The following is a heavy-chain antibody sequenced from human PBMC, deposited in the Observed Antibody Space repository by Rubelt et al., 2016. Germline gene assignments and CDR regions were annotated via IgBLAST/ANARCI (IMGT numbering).Heavy chain of an antibody. Sequence: EVQLLESGGGLVQPGGSLRLSCVASGFTFSSYAVSWVRQAPGKGLEWFSSIRGSGGSKSYADSVKGRFTISRDKSKNTLYRQMNSLRAEETDVYYCAKGTGPRRGGTDYWGQGTLVTVSS. D-gene: IGHD3/OR15-3a*01. CDR3: AKGTGPRRGGTDY. CDR2: IRGSGGSK. CDR1: GFTFSSYA. V-gene: IGHV3-23*01. J-gene: IGHJ4*02.